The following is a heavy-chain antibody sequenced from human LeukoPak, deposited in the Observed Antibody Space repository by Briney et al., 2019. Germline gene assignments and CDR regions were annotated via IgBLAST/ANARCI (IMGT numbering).Heavy chain of an antibody. Sequence: GGSLRLSCAASGFTFDTYWMHWVRQAPGKGLEWVAVIFYDGSMQYYADSVKGRFTISRDNSRNTLYLQMNSVRTEDTAVYYCARDPRGPTKYDYSGRDTFDSWGQGTLVTVSS. CDR1: GFTFDTYW. V-gene: IGHV3-30*03. CDR3: ARDPRGPTKYDYSGRDTFDS. CDR2: IFYDGSMQ. D-gene: IGHD3-22*01. J-gene: IGHJ4*02.